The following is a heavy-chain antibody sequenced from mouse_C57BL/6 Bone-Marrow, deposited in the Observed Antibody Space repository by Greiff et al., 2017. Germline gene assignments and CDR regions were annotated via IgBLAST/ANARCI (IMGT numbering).Heavy chain of an antibody. CDR3: ARTAGSSYVAY. CDR2: IDPNSGGT. Sequence: QVQLQQPGAELVKPGASVKLSCKASGYTFTSYWMHWVKQRPGRGLEWIGRIDPNSGGTKYNEKFKSKATLTVDKPSSTTYMQLSSLTSEDAAFYYCARTAGSSYVAYWGQGTLVTVSA. V-gene: IGHV1-72*01. J-gene: IGHJ3*01. D-gene: IGHD1-1*01. CDR1: GYTFTSYW.